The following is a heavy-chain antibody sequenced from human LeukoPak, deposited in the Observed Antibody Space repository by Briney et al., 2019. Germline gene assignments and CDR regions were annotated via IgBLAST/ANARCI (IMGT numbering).Heavy chain of an antibody. CDR3: AKGAYYDL. CDR2: ISDNGGST. Sequence: QPGGSLSLSCAASGFIFSSSGMSWVRQAPGKGLEWVSTISDNGGSTYYPDSVKGRFTISRDNSKNTLYLQMNSLRAEDTAVYYCAKGAYYDLWGQGTLVTVSS. CDR1: GFIFSSSG. J-gene: IGHJ4*02. V-gene: IGHV3-23*01. D-gene: IGHD3-22*01.